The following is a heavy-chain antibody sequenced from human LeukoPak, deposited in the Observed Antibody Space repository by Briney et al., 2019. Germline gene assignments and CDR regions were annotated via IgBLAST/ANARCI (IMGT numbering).Heavy chain of an antibody. J-gene: IGHJ6*03. Sequence: SETLSLTCTVSGGSISSGGYYWSWIRQHPGKGLEWIGYIYYSGSTYYNPSLKGRVTISVDTSKNQFSLKLSSVTAADTAVYYCARGRGKDYDFWTRPPPMDVWGKGTTVTVSS. CDR1: GGSISSGGYY. D-gene: IGHD3-3*01. CDR3: ARGRGKDYDFWTRPPPMDV. CDR2: IYYSGST. V-gene: IGHV4-31*03.